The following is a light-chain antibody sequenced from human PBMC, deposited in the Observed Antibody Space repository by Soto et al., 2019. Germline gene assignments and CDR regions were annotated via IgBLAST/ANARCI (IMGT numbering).Light chain of an antibody. CDR1: SSDVGGYNY. V-gene: IGLV2-8*01. Sequence: QSALTQPPSASVSPGQSVTISCTGTSSDVGGYNYVSWFQHHPGKAPKLLIHEVNKRPSGVPDRFSGSKSGNTASLTVSGLQAEDEADYYCSSYGGNTLFVFGTGTKVTVL. J-gene: IGLJ1*01. CDR2: EVN. CDR3: SSYGGNTLFV.